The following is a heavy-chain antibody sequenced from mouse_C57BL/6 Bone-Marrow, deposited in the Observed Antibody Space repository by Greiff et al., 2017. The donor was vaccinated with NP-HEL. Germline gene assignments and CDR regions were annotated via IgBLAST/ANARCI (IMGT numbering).Heavy chain of an antibody. V-gene: IGHV12-3*01. Sequence: VKLQESGPGLVKPSQSLFLTCSITGFPITSGYYWIWIRQSPGKPLEWMGYITHSGETFYNPSLQSPISITRETSKNQFFLQLNSVTTEDTAMYYCAGDRGLGLPLYAMDYWGQGTSVTVSS. J-gene: IGHJ4*01. D-gene: IGHD4-1*01. CDR1: GFPITSGYY. CDR2: ITHSGET. CDR3: AGDRGLGLPLYAMDY.